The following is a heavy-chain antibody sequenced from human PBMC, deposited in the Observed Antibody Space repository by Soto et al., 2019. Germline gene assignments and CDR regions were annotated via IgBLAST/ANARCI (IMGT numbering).Heavy chain of an antibody. J-gene: IGHJ4*02. CDR1: GDSVSSTSAA. V-gene: IGHV6-1*01. CDR2: AYYRSKWYS. D-gene: IGHD6-19*01. Sequence: SQTLSLTCAISGDSVSSTSAALSWIRQSPSRGLEWLGRAYYRSKWYSDYAVSVKSRITINLDTSKNQFSLQLNSVTPEDTAVYYCARGSYYSGWVWGQGTLVTVSS. CDR3: ARGSYYSGWV.